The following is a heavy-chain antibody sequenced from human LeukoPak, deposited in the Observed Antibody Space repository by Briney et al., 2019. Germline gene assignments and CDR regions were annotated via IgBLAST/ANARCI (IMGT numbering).Heavy chain of an antibody. CDR3: ACIAAAGLFDY. Sequence: PSQTLSLTCTVSGGSISSGDYYWNWVRQPPGKGLEWIGYIYYSGSTYYKPSLKSRVFISIDTSKNQFSLKLSSVTAADTAVYYCACIAAAGLFDYWGQGTLVTVSS. D-gene: IGHD6-13*01. V-gene: IGHV4-30-4*08. J-gene: IGHJ4*02. CDR1: GGSISSGDYY. CDR2: IYYSGST.